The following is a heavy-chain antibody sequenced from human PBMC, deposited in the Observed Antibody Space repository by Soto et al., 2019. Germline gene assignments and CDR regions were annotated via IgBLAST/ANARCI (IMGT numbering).Heavy chain of an antibody. CDR3: ARSIYGANDY. CDR1: GYSFTNHW. Sequence: GESLKISCKGSGYSFTNHWIDWVRQIPGKGLQWMGVIYPADSDIKYSPSFQGHVTLSVDKSTSTAYLQWSGLKASDTGVYFCARSIYGANDYWGQGTQVTVSS. D-gene: IGHD2-21*01. CDR2: IYPADSDI. V-gene: IGHV5-51*01. J-gene: IGHJ4*02.